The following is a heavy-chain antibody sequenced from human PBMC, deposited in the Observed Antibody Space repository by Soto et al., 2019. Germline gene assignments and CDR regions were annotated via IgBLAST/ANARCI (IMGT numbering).Heavy chain of an antibody. CDR1: GYTFTNYA. CDR3: AREISGTLFY. Sequence: ASVKVSCKASGYTFTNYAMHWVRQAPGQRLEWMGRINTGTGETKYSQNFQGRVTITRDTSASTGYMDLSSLRSEDTAVYYCAREISGTLFYWGQGTLVTVSS. J-gene: IGHJ4*02. CDR2: INTGTGET. D-gene: IGHD1-7*01. V-gene: IGHV1-3*04.